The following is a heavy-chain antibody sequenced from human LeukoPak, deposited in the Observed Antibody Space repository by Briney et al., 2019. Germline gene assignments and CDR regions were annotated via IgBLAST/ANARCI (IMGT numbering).Heavy chain of an antibody. D-gene: IGHD3-3*01. J-gene: IGHJ4*02. CDR3: ARIDYDFWSGYSHIDY. Sequence: SETLSLTCAVYGGSFSGYYWSWIRQPPGKGLEWIGSIYYSGSTYYNPSLKSRVTISVDTSKNQFSLKLSSVTAADTAVYYCARIDYDFWSGYSHIDYWGQGTLVTVSS. CDR2: IYYSGST. CDR1: GGSFSGYY. V-gene: IGHV4-34*01.